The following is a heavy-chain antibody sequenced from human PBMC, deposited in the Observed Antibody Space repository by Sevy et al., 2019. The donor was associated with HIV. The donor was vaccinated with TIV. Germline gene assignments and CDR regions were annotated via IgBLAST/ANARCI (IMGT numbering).Heavy chain of an antibody. V-gene: IGHV3-64D*06. D-gene: IGHD6-6*01. CDR2: ISSNGGST. Sequence: GGSLRLSCSASGFTFSSYAMHWVRQAPGKGLEYVSAISSNGGSTYYADSMKGRFTISRDNSKNTLYLQMSSLRAEDTAVYYCVKGSSSSFFDFWFDPWGQGTLVTVSS. CDR1: GFTFSSYA. J-gene: IGHJ5*02. CDR3: VKGSSSSFFDFWFDP.